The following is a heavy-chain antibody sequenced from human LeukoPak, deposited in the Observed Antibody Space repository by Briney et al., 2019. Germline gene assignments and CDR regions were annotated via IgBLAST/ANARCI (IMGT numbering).Heavy chain of an antibody. J-gene: IGHJ5*02. V-gene: IGHV1-2*02. CDR1: GYTFTDNY. CDR3: AREGIKIFGGWAPFDP. CDR2: INPLSGGP. Sequence: ASVKVSCKASGYTFTDNYIHWVRQAPGQGLEWMGWINPLSGGPMYAQKFQGRVTMTRDTSLSTAYIELNGLKSDDTAIYYCAREGIKIFGGWAPFDPWGQGTPVTVS. D-gene: IGHD3-3*01.